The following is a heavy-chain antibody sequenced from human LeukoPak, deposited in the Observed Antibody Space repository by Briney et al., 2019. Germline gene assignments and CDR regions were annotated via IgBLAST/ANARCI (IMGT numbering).Heavy chain of an antibody. CDR1: GYTFTSYG. V-gene: IGHV1-18*01. Sequence: GASVKVSCKASGYTFTSYGISWVRQAPGQGLEWMGWISAYNGNTDYAQKLQGRVTMTTDTSTSTAYMELGSLRSDDTAVYYCARDFLPGYYDFWSGYYPDYWGQGTLVTVSS. CDR3: ARDFLPGYYDFWSGYYPDY. J-gene: IGHJ4*02. D-gene: IGHD3-3*01. CDR2: ISAYNGNT.